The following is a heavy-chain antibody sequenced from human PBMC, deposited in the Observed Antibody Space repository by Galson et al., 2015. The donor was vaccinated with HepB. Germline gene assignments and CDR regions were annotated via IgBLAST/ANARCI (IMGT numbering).Heavy chain of an antibody. CDR1: GYTFTSYA. CDR3: ARETPALWFGEGFFDY. Sequence: SVKVSCKASGYTFTSYAMHWVRQAPGQRLEWMGWINAGNGNTKYSQKFQGRVTITRDTSASTAYMELSSLRSEDTAVYYCARETPALWFGEGFFDYWGQGTLVTVSS. J-gene: IGHJ4*02. D-gene: IGHD3-10*01. CDR2: INAGNGNT. V-gene: IGHV1-3*01.